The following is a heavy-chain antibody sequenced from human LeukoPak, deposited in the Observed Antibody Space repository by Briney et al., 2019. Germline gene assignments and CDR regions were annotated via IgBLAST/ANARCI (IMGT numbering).Heavy chain of an antibody. Sequence: SETLSLTCTVSGDSISSTTYYWGWIRQPPGKGLEWIGSIYYTGSTNYNPSLKSRVTISVDTSKNQFSLKLSSVTAADTAVYYCARGYYDSSGYYLQFDYWGQGTLVTVSS. CDR2: IYYTGST. CDR1: GDSISSTTYY. D-gene: IGHD3-22*01. V-gene: IGHV4-39*07. J-gene: IGHJ4*02. CDR3: ARGYYDSSGYYLQFDY.